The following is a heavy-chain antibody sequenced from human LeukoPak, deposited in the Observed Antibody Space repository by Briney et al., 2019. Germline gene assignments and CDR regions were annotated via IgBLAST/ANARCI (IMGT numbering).Heavy chain of an antibody. CDR3: ARDRGDLYGFDY. J-gene: IGHJ4*02. Sequence: PSQTLSLTCAISGDSVSSNSASWNWIRQSPSKGLEWLGRTYYRSNWYNDFAVSVKSRITINPDTAKNQFSLHLNSVTPEDTAVYYCARDRGDLYGFDYWGQGTLVTVSS. CDR1: GDSVSSNSAS. V-gene: IGHV6-1*01. CDR2: TYYRSNWYN. D-gene: IGHD3-16*01.